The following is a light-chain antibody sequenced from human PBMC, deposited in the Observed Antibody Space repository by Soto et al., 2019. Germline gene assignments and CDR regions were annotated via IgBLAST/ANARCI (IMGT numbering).Light chain of an antibody. CDR2: EGS. J-gene: IGLJ1*01. CDR3: CSYAGSTTYV. CDR1: SSDVGSYNL. V-gene: IGLV2-23*01. Sequence: QSALTQPASVSGSPGQSITISCTGTSSDVGSYNLVSWYQQHPGKAPKLMIYEGSKRPSGVSNRFSGSKSGNTASLIISGXQXEXXAEYYCCSYAGSTTYVFGTGTKLTVL.